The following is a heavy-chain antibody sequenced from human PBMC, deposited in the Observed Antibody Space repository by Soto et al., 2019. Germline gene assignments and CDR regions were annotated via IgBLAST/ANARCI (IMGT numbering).Heavy chain of an antibody. Sequence: ETLSLTCTVSGGSISSSSYYWGWIRQPPGKGLEWIGSIYYSGSTYYNPSLKSRVTISVDTSKNQFSLKLSSVTAADTAVYYCARPVRRPPTAYCSGGSCGWFDPWGQGTLVTVSS. D-gene: IGHD2-15*01. CDR1: GGSISSSSYY. J-gene: IGHJ5*02. CDR3: ARPVRRPPTAYCSGGSCGWFDP. CDR2: IYYSGST. V-gene: IGHV4-39*01.